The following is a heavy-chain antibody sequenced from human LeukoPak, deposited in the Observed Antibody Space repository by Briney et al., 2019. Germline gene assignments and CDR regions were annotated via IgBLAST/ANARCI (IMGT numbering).Heavy chain of an antibody. CDR3: ARKIRGFWSGYSLGYYYYYMDV. J-gene: IGHJ6*03. CDR2: IKQDGSEK. D-gene: IGHD3-3*01. Sequence: PGGSLRLSCAASGFTFSSYWMSWVRQAPGKGLEWVANIKQDGSEKYYVDSVKGRFTISRDNAKNSLYLQMNSLRAEDTAVYYCARKIRGFWSGYSLGYYYYYMDVWGKGTTVTVSS. CDR1: GFTFSSYW. V-gene: IGHV3-7*01.